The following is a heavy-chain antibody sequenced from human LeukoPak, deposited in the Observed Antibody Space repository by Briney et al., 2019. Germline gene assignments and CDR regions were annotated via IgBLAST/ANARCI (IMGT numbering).Heavy chain of an antibody. Sequence: ASVKVSCKASGYTFTSYYMHWVRQAPGQGLEWMGIINPSGGSTSYAQKFQGRATMTRDMSTSTVYMELSSLRSEDTAVYYCARGTMAYDSSGSFDYWGQGTLVTVSS. D-gene: IGHD3-22*01. J-gene: IGHJ4*02. CDR3: ARGTMAYDSSGSFDY. CDR2: INPSGGST. V-gene: IGHV1-46*01. CDR1: GYTFTSYY.